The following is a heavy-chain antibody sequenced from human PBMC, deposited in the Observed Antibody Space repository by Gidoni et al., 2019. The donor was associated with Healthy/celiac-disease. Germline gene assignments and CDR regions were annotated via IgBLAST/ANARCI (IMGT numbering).Heavy chain of an antibody. J-gene: IGHJ3*02. V-gene: IGHV3-33*01. D-gene: IGHD2-15*01. CDR3: ARERRYCSGGSCYKADAFDI. CDR1: AFTFSSDG. Sequence: QVQLVEYGAGVVQPWRSLRLACPASAFTFSSDGMNWVRQAPGKGLEWVGVIWYDGSNKYYAYSVKGRFTISRDNSKNTLYLQMSSLRAEDTAVYYCARERRYCSGGSCYKADAFDIWVQGTMVTVSS. CDR2: IWYDGSNK.